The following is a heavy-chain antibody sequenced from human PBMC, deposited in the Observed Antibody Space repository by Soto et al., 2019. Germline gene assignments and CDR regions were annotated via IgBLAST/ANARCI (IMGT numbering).Heavy chain of an antibody. J-gene: IGHJ6*02. CDR1: GGSISSYY. V-gene: IGHV4-59*08. CDR2: IYYSGST. D-gene: IGHD3-9*01. CDR3: ARNRVFEWFRPKYYYYGMDV. Sequence: SETLSLTCTVSGGSISSYYWSWIRQPPGKGLEWIGYIYYSGSTNYNPSLKSRVTISVDTSKNQFSLKLSSVTAADTAVYYCARNRVFEWFRPKYYYYGMDVWGQGTTVTVSS.